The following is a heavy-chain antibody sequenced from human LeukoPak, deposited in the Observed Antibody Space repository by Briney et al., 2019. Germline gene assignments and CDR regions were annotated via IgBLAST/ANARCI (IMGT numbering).Heavy chain of an antibody. CDR1: GFTFRDYA. Sequence: GGSLRLSCAASGFTFRDYAMSWVRQAPGKGLEWVSVISGSGGTTHYADSVKGRFTISRDNSKNTICLQMNSLRAEDTAVYYCATDYYDRSGDYTVDYWGQGTLVTVSS. J-gene: IGHJ4*02. CDR3: ATDYYDRSGDYTVDY. D-gene: IGHD3-22*01. V-gene: IGHV3-23*01. CDR2: ISGSGGTT.